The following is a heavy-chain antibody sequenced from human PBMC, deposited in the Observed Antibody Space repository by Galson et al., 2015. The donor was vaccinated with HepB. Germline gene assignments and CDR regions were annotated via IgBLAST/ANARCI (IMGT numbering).Heavy chain of an antibody. J-gene: IGHJ4*02. D-gene: IGHD4-17*01. CDR2: ISYDGSNK. CDR3: ARDLDGDYIG. CDR1: GFTFSSYW. Sequence: SLRLSCAASGFTFSSYWMHWVRQAPGKGLEWVAVISYDGSNKYYADSVKGRFTISRDNSKNTLYLQMNSLRAEDTAVYYCARDLDGDYIGWGQGTLVTVSS. V-gene: IGHV3-30-3*01.